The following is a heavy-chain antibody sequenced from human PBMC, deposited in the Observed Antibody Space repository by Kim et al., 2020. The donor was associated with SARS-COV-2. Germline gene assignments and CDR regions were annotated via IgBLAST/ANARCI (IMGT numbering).Heavy chain of an antibody. Sequence: SETLSLTCAVYGGSFSGYYWSWIRQPPGKGLEWIGEINHSGSTNYNPSLKSRVTISVDTSKNQFSLKLSSVTAADTAVYYCARMPRTVRYHYSDYWGQGTLVTVSS. CDR1: GGSFSGYY. V-gene: IGHV4-34*01. CDR3: ARMPRTVRYHYSDY. D-gene: IGHD4-4*01. CDR2: INHSGST. J-gene: IGHJ4*02.